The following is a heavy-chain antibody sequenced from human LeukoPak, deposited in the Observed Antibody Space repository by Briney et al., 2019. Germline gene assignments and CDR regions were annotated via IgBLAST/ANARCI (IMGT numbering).Heavy chain of an antibody. Sequence: GASVKVSCKASGYTFTSYDINWVRQATGQGLGWMVWMNPNSGNTGYAQKFQGRVTMTRNTSISTAYMELSSLRSEDTAVYYCARGYCSSTSCYLSYYYMDVWGKGTTVTVSS. J-gene: IGHJ6*03. CDR3: ARGYCSSTSCYLSYYYMDV. CDR1: GYTFTSYD. D-gene: IGHD2-2*01. V-gene: IGHV1-8*01. CDR2: MNPNSGNT.